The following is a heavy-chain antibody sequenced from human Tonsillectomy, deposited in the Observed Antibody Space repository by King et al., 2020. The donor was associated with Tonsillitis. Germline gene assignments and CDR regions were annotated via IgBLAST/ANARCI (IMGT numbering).Heavy chain of an antibody. CDR3: ARDLRGQQLVFSRRDVDY. D-gene: IGHD6-13*01. V-gene: IGHV3-21*01. CDR2: ITGSSSYI. CDR1: GFTFSSYS. J-gene: IGHJ4*02. Sequence: VQLVESGGGLVKPGGSLRLSCAASGFTFSSYSMNWVRQAPGKGLEWVSSITGSSSYIYYADSVKGRFTISRDNAKNSLYLQMNSLRAEDTAVYYCARDLRGQQLVFSRRDVDYWGQGTLVTVSS.